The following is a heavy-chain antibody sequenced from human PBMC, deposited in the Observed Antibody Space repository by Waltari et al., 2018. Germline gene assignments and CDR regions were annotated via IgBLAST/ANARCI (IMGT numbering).Heavy chain of an antibody. CDR1: GFTFSSYA. CDR2: ISGSGGST. D-gene: IGHD3-22*01. V-gene: IGHV3-23*04. CDR3: AKGGTYYYDRGWFDP. Sequence: EVQLVESGGGLVQPGGSLRLSCAASGFTFSSYAMRWFRQAPGKGLEWVSAISGSGGSTYYADAVKGRFTISRDNSKNTLYLQMNSLRAEDTAVYYCAKGGTYYYDRGWFDPWGQGTLVTVSS. J-gene: IGHJ5*02.